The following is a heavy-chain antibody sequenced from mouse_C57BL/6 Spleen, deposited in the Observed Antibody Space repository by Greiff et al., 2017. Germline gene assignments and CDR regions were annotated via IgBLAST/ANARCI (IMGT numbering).Heavy chain of an antibody. D-gene: IGHD2-4*01. CDR3: ARPTMINLHYYAMDY. V-gene: IGHV1-64*01. CDR2: IHPNSGST. J-gene: IGHJ4*01. Sequence: VQLQQSGAELVKPGASVKLSCKASGYTFTSYWMHWVKQRPGQGLEWIGMIHPNSGSTNYNEKFKSKATLTVDKSSSTAYMQLSSLTSEDSAVYYCARPTMINLHYYAMDYWGQGTSVTVSS. CDR1: GYTFTSYW.